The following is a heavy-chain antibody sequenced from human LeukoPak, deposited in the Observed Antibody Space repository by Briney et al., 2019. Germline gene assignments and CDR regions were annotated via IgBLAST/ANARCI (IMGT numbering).Heavy chain of an antibody. CDR2: IRNKADSYAT. CDR1: GFTFSDSH. CDR3: SRQTDSCHDY. V-gene: IGHV3-73*01. J-gene: IGHJ4*02. Sequence: GGSLKLSCEASGFTFSDSHMHWVRQASGKGLEWVGHIRNKADSYATAYAASVKDRFTISRDDSKNTAYLYMNSLKTEDTAAYYCSRQTDSCHDYWGQGILVTVSS. D-gene: IGHD2-2*01.